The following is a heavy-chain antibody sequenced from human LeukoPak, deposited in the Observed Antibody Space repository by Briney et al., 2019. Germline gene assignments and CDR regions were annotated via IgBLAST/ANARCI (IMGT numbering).Heavy chain of an antibody. J-gene: IGHJ4*02. CDR1: GGTFSSYG. CDR2: ISAYNGNT. Sequence: ASVKVSCKASGGTFSSYGISWVRQAPGQGLEWMGWISAYNGNTNYAQKLQGRVTMTTDTSTSTAYMELRSLRSDDTAVYYCARWIAVAGTWYFDYWGQGTLVTVSS. CDR3: ARWIAVAGTWYFDY. D-gene: IGHD6-19*01. V-gene: IGHV1-18*01.